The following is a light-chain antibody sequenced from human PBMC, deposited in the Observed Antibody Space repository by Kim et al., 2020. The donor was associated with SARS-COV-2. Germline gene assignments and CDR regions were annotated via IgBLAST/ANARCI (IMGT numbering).Light chain of an antibody. J-gene: IGKJ5*01. Sequence: DVVVTQSPLSLPVTLGQPAPISCRSKESLVYRDGNTYLNWFQQRPGQSPRRLIYEVSNRDSGVPDRFSGSGSGTDFTLTISRVEAEHVATYFCMEGTHGPPTFRQGTRLEIK. CDR3: MEGTHGPPT. CDR2: EVS. CDR1: ESLVYRDGNTY. V-gene: IGKV2-30*01.